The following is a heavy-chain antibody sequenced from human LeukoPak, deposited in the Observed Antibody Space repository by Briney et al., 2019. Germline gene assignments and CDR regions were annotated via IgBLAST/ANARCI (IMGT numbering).Heavy chain of an antibody. V-gene: IGHV3-74*01. J-gene: IGHJ6*02. CDR3: ARDPGYYYYGMDV. Sequence: GGSLRLSCAASGFTFNTFNMNWVRQAPGKGLEWVSRINGEGSRISYADSVRGRFTISRDNTKNTAYLQMNSLRAEDTALYYCARDPGYYYYGMDVWGQGTTVVVSS. CDR1: GFTFNTFN. CDR2: INGEGSRI.